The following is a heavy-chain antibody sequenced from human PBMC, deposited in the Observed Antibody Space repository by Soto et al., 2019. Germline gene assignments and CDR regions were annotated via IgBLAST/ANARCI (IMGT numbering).Heavy chain of an antibody. Sequence: SETLSLTCAVYGGSFSGYYWSWIRQPPGKGLEWIGEINHSGSTNYNPSLKSRVTISVDTSKNQFSLKLSSVTAADTAVYYCARLRDPTFQRRRYYYYYYMDVWGKGTTVTVSS. V-gene: IGHV4-34*01. CDR1: GGSFSGYY. CDR3: ARLRDPTFQRRRYYYYYYMDV. J-gene: IGHJ6*03. CDR2: INHSGST. D-gene: IGHD3-3*01.